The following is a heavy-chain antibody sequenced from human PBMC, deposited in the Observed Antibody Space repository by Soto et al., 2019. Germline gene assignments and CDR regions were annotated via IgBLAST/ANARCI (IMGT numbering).Heavy chain of an antibody. CDR3: ARVAYSSSWYYSGSYPYYYYYGKDV. Sequence: SVKVSCKASGGTFSTYAISWVRQAPGQGLEWMGGIIPIFGTADYAQKFQGRVTITADESTSTAYMELSSLRSEDTAVYYCARVAYSSSWYYSGSYPYYYYYGKDVWGQGTTVTVSS. CDR1: GGTFSTYA. V-gene: IGHV1-69*13. D-gene: IGHD6-13*01. J-gene: IGHJ6*02. CDR2: IIPIFGTA.